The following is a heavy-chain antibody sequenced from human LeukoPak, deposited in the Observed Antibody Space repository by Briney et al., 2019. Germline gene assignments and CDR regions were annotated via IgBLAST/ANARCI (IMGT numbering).Heavy chain of an antibody. V-gene: IGHV1-2*02. D-gene: IGHD6-13*01. Sequence: ASVTVSCTASGYTFTVYYMHWVRQAPGQGLEWMGWINPNSGGTNYAQKFQGRVTMTRDTSISTAYMELSRLRSDDTAVYYCAHLLGIAPFDYWGQGTLVTVSS. CDR1: GYTFTVYY. CDR3: AHLLGIAPFDY. CDR2: INPNSGGT. J-gene: IGHJ4*02.